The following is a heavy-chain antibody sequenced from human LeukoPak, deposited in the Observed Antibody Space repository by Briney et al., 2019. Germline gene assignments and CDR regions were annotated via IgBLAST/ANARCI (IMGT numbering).Heavy chain of an antibody. D-gene: IGHD3-3*01. Sequence: GGSLRLSCAASGFTFSSYSMNWVRQAPGKGLEWVSYISSSSSTIYYADSVKGRFTISRDNAKNSLYLQMNSLRAEDTAVYYCARDRGPPGGPYDFWSGSWFDPWGQGTLVTVSS. CDR1: GFTFSSYS. CDR2: ISSSSSTI. CDR3: ARDRGPPGGPYDFWSGSWFDP. J-gene: IGHJ5*02. V-gene: IGHV3-48*04.